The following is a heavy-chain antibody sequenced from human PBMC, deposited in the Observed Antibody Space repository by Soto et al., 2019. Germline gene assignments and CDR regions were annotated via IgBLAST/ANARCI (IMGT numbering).Heavy chain of an antibody. CDR3: ARTHCTSTTCPSDLVGATTMDY. Sequence: GGSLRLSCAASGFTFSTYGMHWVRQAPGKGLEWVAVMWYDGTNEKYADSVKGRFTIPRDNSKSTLYLQMNSLRAEDTGVYYCARTHCTSTTCPSDLVGATTMDYRGHGTPVTVSS. J-gene: IGHJ4*01. V-gene: IGHV3-33*01. CDR2: MWYDGTNE. D-gene: IGHD2-2*01. CDR1: GFTFSTYG.